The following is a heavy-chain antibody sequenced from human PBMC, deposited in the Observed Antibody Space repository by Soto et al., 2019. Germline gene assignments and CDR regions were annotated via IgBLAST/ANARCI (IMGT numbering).Heavy chain of an antibody. Sequence: GGSLRLSCAASGFTFSSYGMHWVRQAPGKGLEWVAVISYDGSNKYYADSVKGRFTISRDNSKNTLYLQMNSLRAEDTAVYYCAKGPKVYNWNYGFDYWGQGTLVTVSS. CDR3: AKGPKVYNWNYGFDY. J-gene: IGHJ4*02. CDR1: GFTFSSYG. D-gene: IGHD1-7*01. V-gene: IGHV3-30*18. CDR2: ISYDGSNK.